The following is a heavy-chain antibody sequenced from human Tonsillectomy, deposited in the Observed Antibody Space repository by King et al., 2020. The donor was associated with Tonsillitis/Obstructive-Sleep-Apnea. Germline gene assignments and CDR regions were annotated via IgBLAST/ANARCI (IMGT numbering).Heavy chain of an antibody. D-gene: IGHD2-2*01. CDR3: AHSPEYCSSTSCYLPRHCHH. Sequence: TLKESGPTVVKPTQTLTLTCTFSGFSLSTSGVGVGWIRQPPGKALEWLALIYWDDDKRYSPSLKSRLTITKDTSKNQVVLTITNKDPVDTATYYCAHSPEYCSSTSCYLPRHCHHWGQGTLVTVSS. J-gene: IGHJ1*01. CDR2: IYWDDDK. CDR1: GFSLSTSGVG. V-gene: IGHV2-5*02.